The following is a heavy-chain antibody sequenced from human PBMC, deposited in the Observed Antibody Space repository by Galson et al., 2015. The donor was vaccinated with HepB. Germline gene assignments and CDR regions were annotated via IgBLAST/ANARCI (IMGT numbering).Heavy chain of an antibody. D-gene: IGHD6-25*01. J-gene: IGHJ1*01. CDR2: IYSGGDT. V-gene: IGHV3-53*01. CDR1: GFIVTSNY. Sequence: SLRLSCAASGFIVTSNYMSWVRQAPGKGLEWVSVIYSGGDTYYADSVKGRFTFSRDNAKNSVYLQMNSLRAEDTAVYYCAGGYRYFQFWGRGTLVTVSS. CDR3: AGGYRYFQF.